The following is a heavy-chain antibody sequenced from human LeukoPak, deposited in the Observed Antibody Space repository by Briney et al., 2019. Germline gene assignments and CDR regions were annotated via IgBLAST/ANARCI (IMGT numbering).Heavy chain of an antibody. J-gene: IGHJ4*02. Sequence: SETLSLTCTVSGGSISSSRYYWGCIRQPPGKGLEWIGDIHYSGSTYYNPSLKSRVTISVDTSKNQFSLKLSSVTAADTAVYYCAREGRDGTNWGQGTLVTVSS. V-gene: IGHV4-39*02. D-gene: IGHD5-24*01. CDR1: GGSISSSRYY. CDR2: IHYSGST. CDR3: AREGRDGTN.